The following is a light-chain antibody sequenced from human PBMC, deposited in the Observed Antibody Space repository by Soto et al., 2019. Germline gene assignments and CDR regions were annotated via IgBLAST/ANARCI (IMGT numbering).Light chain of an antibody. Sequence: SYELTQPPSMSVSPGQTAIITCSGDNLGDKYASWYQQKPGQSPVLVIYQDTQRPSGIPERFCASNSGNTATLTISGTQAMDEADYYCQAWDSSTYVVFGGGTKLTVL. V-gene: IGLV3-1*01. CDR1: NLGDKY. CDR2: QDT. J-gene: IGLJ2*01. CDR3: QAWDSSTYVV.